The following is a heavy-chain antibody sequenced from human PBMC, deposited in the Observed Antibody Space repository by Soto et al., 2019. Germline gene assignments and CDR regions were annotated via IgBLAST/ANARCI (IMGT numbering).Heavy chain of an antibody. CDR1: GASITSGNYY. V-gene: IGHV4-39*01. CDR2: TFYRGTT. CDR3: ARHPSLYRHLEF. D-gene: IGHD4-4*01. Sequence: QLQLQESGPRLVKPSETLSLICSVSGASITSGNYYWAWIRQPPGKGLEWIGSTFYRGTTHYNSSLETRVSISAGTAKNQISLNLNSVTAADTAIYFCARHPSLYRHLEFWGQGILVTVSS. J-gene: IGHJ4*02.